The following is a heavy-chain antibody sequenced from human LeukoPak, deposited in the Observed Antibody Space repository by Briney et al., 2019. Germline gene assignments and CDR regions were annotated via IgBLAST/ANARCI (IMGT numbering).Heavy chain of an antibody. Sequence: PGGSLRLSCVASGFTLSSYGMHWVRQAPGKGLEWVAIFWHDRSNKNYGDSAKGRFTISSDDSRNTLYLQMDSLRAEDTGVYYCARVAEAYFYYMDIWGEGTTVTVSS. V-gene: IGHV3-33*01. J-gene: IGHJ6*03. CDR2: FWHDRSNK. CDR3: ARVAEAYFYYMDI. CDR1: GFTLSSYG.